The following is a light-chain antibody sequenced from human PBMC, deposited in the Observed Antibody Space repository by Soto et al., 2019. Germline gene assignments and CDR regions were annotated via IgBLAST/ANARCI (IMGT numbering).Light chain of an antibody. J-gene: IGLJ3*02. Sequence: QSVPTQPASVSGSPGQSITIYCTGTSSDVGAYDYVSWYQQNPGKAPKLIISEVSDRPSGVSNRFSGSKSGNTASLTISGLQAEDEADYFCSSYTTTNTLWVFGGGTKLTVL. CDR1: SSDVGAYDY. V-gene: IGLV2-14*01. CDR2: EVS. CDR3: SSYTTTNTLWV.